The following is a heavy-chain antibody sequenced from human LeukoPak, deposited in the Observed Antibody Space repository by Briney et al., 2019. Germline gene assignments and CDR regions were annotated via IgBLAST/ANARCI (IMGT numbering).Heavy chain of an antibody. CDR1: GYAFPFYY. D-gene: IGHD4-17*01. CDR2: INPNSGGT. J-gene: IGHJ6*02. V-gene: IGHV1-2*02. Sequence: ASVQVACHASGYAFPFYYMHWVRPAPGQGLEWMGWINPNSGGTNYAQKFQGRVTMTRDTSISTAYMELSRLRSDDTAVYYCASDTVTYYYYGMDVWGQGTTVTVSS. CDR3: ASDTVTYYYYGMDV.